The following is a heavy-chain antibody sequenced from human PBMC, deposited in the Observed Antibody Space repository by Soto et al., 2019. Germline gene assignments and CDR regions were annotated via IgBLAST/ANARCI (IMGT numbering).Heavy chain of an antibody. D-gene: IGHD3-3*01. Sequence: GASVKVSCKASGYTFTSYGISWVRQAPGQGLEWMGWISAYNGNTNYAQKLQGRVTMTTDTSTSTAYMELRSLRSDDTAVYYCARGRITIFGVVIQRHNWFDPWGQGTLVTVSS. CDR2: ISAYNGNT. V-gene: IGHV1-18*04. J-gene: IGHJ5*02. CDR3: ARGRITIFGVVIQRHNWFDP. CDR1: GYTFTSYG.